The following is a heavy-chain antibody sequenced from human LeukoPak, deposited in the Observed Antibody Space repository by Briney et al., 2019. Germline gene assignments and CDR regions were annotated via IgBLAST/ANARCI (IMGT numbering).Heavy chain of an antibody. CDR2: ISSSSSYI. V-gene: IGHV3-21*01. CDR1: GFILSSHW. D-gene: IGHD4-17*01. J-gene: IGHJ4*02. CDR3: ARDRTTVTTFDY. Sequence: PGGSLRLSCAASGFILSSHWMSWVRQAPGKGLEWVSSISSSSSYIYYADSVKGRFTISRDNAKNSLYLQMNTLRAEDTAVYYCARDRTTVTTFDYWGQGTLVTVSS.